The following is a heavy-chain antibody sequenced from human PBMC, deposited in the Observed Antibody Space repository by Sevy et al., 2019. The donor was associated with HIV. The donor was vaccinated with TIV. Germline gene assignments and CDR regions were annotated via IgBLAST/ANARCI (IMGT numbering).Heavy chain of an antibody. D-gene: IGHD3-16*02. CDR1: GGTFSSYA. CDR2: IIPIFGTA. J-gene: IGHJ4*02. V-gene: IGHV1-69*13. Sequence: ASVKVSCKASGGTFSSYAISWVRQAPGQGLEWMGGIIPIFGTANYAQKFQGRVTITADESTSTAYMELSSLRSEDTAVYYCARVRARFREPPWGSYQDWGQRTLVTVSS. CDR3: ARVRARFREPPWGSYQD.